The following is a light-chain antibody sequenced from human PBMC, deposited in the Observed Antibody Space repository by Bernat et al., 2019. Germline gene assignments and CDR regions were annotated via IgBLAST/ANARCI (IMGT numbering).Light chain of an antibody. CDR3: QQSHINPYT. CDR2: ASS. V-gene: IGKV1-39*01. Sequence: DIQVTQSPSSLSASVGDRVTITCRTSQPINNYLMWYQHKPGTAPKLLIYASSSVKSGVPSMFIGSGYGTDFTLTVTSLQPADFATYFCQQSHINPYTFGQGTKVDI. J-gene: IGKJ2*01. CDR1: QPINNY.